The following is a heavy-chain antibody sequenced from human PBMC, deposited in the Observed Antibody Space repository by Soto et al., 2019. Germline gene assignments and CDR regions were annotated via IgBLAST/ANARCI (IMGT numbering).Heavy chain of an antibody. CDR3: AKRDRSSSSYNWFDP. V-gene: IGHV3-74*01. D-gene: IGHD6-6*01. CDR1: GFTFSNYW. CDR2: IKSDGSST. Sequence: LRLSCAASGFTFSNYWMHWVRQAPGKGLVWVSRIKSDGSSTNYADSVKGRFTISRDNAKNTLYLQMNSLRAEDTAVYYCAKRDRSSSSYNWFDPWGQGTLVTVSS. J-gene: IGHJ5*02.